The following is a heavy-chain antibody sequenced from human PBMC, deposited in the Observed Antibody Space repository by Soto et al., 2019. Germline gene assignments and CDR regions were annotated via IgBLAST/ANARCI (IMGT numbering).Heavy chain of an antibody. V-gene: IGHV3-23*01. Sequence: WGSLRLSCAASGFTFSSYAMSWFRQAPGKGLEWVSAISGSGGTTYYADSVKGRFTISRDNSKNTMYLYLQMNSLRAEDTAVYYCAKDGRYYDFWSGYSRQNWFDPWGQGTLVTVSS. CDR1: GFTFSSYA. CDR3: AKDGRYYDFWSGYSRQNWFDP. D-gene: IGHD3-3*01. CDR2: ISGSGGTT. J-gene: IGHJ5*02.